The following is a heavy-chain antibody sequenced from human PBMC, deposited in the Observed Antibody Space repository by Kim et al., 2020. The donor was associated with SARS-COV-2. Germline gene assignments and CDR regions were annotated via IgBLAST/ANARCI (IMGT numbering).Heavy chain of an antibody. V-gene: IGHV3-30*01. CDR3: ARARGGNYYYGMDV. D-gene: IGHD2-15*01. J-gene: IGHJ6*02. Sequence: ASAGKSRFTISRDKSKNTLYLQMNSRRAEDTAVYYCARARGGNYYYGMDVWGQGTTVTVSS.